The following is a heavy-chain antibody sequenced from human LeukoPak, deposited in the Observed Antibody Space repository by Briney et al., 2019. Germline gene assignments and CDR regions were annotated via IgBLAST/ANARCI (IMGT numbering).Heavy chain of an antibody. V-gene: IGHV1-3*03. D-gene: IGHD3-9*01. CDR3: ARDHGGYDIWTGNFDY. CDR2: INAGNGNT. J-gene: IGHJ4*02. Sequence: ASVKVSCKASGYTFTSYAMHWVRQAPGQRLEWMGWINAGNGNTKYSQEFQGRVTITADESTSTAYMELSSLRSEDTAVYYCARDHGGYDIWTGNFDYWGQGTLVTVSS. CDR1: GYTFTSYA.